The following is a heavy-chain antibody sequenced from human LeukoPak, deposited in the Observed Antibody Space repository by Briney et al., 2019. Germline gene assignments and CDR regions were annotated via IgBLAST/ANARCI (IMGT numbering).Heavy chain of an antibody. V-gene: IGHV4-61*02. CDR2: IYTSGST. CDR3: ARDREGGSGRYYYYYMDV. D-gene: IGHD3-10*01. CDR1: GGSISSGSYY. J-gene: IGHJ6*03. Sequence: SETLSLTCTVSGGSISSGSYYWSWIRQPAGKGLEWIGRIYTSGSTNYNPSLKSRATISVDTSKNQFSLKLSSVTAADTAVYYCARDREGGSGRYYYYYMDVWGKGTTVTVSS.